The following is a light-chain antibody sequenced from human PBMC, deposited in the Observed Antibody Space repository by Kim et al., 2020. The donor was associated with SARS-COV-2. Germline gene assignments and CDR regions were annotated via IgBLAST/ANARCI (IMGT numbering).Light chain of an antibody. J-gene: IGLJ2*01. V-gene: IGLV3-19*01. CDR2: GKN. CDR3: NSRDSNDNVV. Sequence: VALGQTDRITCQGDSLRSYYATWYQQKPGQAPILVIYGKNKRPSGIPDRFSGSSSGNTASLTITGTQAGDEADYYCNSRDSNDNVVFGGGTKLTVL. CDR1: SLRSYY.